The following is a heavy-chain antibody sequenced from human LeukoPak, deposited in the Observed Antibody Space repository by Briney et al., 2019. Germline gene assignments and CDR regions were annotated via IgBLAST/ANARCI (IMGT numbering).Heavy chain of an antibody. V-gene: IGHV4-31*03. CDR3: ARAKRSGYGLHSDFDY. D-gene: IGHD5-12*01. CDR1: GGSISSGGYY. Sequence: PSETLSLTCTVSGGSISSGGYYWSWIRQHPGKGLEWIGYIYYSGSTYYNPSLKSRVTISVDTSKNQFSLKLSSVTAADTAVYYCARAKRSGYGLHSDFDYWGQGTLVTVSS. CDR2: IYYSGST. J-gene: IGHJ4*02.